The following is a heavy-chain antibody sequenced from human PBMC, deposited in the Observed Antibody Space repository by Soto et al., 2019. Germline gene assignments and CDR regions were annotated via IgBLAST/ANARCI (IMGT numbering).Heavy chain of an antibody. Sequence: QVHLQESGPGLVKPSGTLSLTCAVSGVSISSSHWWSWVRQPPGKGLEWIGEIYHSGSTDYNPSLKSRVTISVDKSKNQFSLKLSSVTAADTAVYYCAREVGYYYDGSPAGHFDYWGQGTLVTVSS. CDR2: IYHSGST. J-gene: IGHJ4*02. D-gene: IGHD3-22*01. CDR1: GVSISSSHW. CDR3: AREVGYYYDGSPAGHFDY. V-gene: IGHV4-4*02.